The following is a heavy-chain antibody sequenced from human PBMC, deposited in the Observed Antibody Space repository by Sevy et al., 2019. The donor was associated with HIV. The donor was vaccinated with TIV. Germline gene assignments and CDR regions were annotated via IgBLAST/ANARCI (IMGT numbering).Heavy chain of an antibody. CDR3: TNRGVVIITGFDY. CDR1: GFIFNSHS. CDR2: ISGSGGYT. D-gene: IGHD1-20*01. V-gene: IGHV3-23*01. Sequence: GGSLRLSCAAAGFIFNSHSMSWVRQAPGKGLEWVSTISGSGGYTYYANSVKGRFTISRDNSKNTVHLQMDSLRAEDTAVYSCTNRGVVIITGFDYWGQGTLVTVSS. J-gene: IGHJ4*02.